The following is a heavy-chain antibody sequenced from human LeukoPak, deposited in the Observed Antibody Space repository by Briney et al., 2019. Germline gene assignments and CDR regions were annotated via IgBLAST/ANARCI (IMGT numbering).Heavy chain of an antibody. Sequence: SETLSLTCTVSDGSISSSIYYWGWIRQPPGKGLEWIGTLSYSGSAYYNPSLKSRVTISGDTSKTPISLNLNSVTAADTAVYYCAREFLVRGVTAYNWFDPWGQGTLVTVSS. J-gene: IGHJ5*02. V-gene: IGHV4-39*07. CDR2: LSYSGSA. D-gene: IGHD3-10*01. CDR1: DGSISSSIYY. CDR3: AREFLVRGVTAYNWFDP.